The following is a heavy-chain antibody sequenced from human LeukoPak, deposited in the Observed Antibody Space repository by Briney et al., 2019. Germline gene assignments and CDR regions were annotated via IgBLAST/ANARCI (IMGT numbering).Heavy chain of an antibody. D-gene: IGHD6-13*01. CDR3: ARVIGSSFSFDY. V-gene: IGHV3-48*03. CDR2: ISSSSSYT. J-gene: IGHJ4*02. Sequence: PGGSLRLSCAASGFTFSSYEMNWVRQAPGKGLEWISYISSSSSYTNYADSVKGRFTISRDNAKNSLYLQMNSLRAEDTAVYYCARVIGSSFSFDYWGQGTLVTVSS. CDR1: GFTFSSYE.